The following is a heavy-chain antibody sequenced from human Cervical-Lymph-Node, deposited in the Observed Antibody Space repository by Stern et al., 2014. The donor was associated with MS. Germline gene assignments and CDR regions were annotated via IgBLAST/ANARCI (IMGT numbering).Heavy chain of an antibody. D-gene: IGHD6-6*01. CDR2: IHHSGTP. CDR3: ARGAGEAARTYYYYYGMDV. J-gene: IGHJ6*02. Sequence: QVQLQQWGAGLLKPSETLSLTCAVYGGSFSGYYWRWIRQPPGQGLEWIGEIHHSGTPPYHPSLKSPVTNSLYTSKTPSSLQLSSVTAADTAVYYCARGAGEAARTYYYYYGMDVWGQGTTVTVSS. CDR1: GGSFSGYY. V-gene: IGHV4-34*01.